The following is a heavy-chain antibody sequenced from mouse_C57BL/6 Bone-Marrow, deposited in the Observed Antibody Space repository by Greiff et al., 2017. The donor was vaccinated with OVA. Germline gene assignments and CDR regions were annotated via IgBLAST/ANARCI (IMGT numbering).Heavy chain of an antibody. Sequence: QVQLQQPGAELVKPGASVKLSCKASGYTFTSYWMHWVKQRPGRGLEWIGRIDPNRGGTKYNEKFKSKATLTVDKPSSTAYMQLSSLTSEDSAVYYCASRYYYGSSHIFDYWGQGTTLTVSS. CDR3: ASRYYYGSSHIFDY. CDR1: GYTFTSYW. J-gene: IGHJ2*01. CDR2: IDPNRGGT. D-gene: IGHD1-1*01. V-gene: IGHV1-72*01.